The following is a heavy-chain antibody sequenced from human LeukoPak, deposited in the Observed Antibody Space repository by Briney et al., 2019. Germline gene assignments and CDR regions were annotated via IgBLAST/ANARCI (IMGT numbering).Heavy chain of an antibody. CDR3: ARDRVDSSGYYYYYGTDV. Sequence: PSETLSLTCTVSGGSISSYYWSWIRQPAGKGLEWIGRIYTSGSTNYNPSLRSRVTMSVDTSKNQFSLKLTSVTAADTAVYYCARDRVDSSGYYYYYGTDVWGQGTTVTVSS. V-gene: IGHV4-4*07. CDR2: IYTSGST. J-gene: IGHJ6*02. D-gene: IGHD6-19*01. CDR1: GGSISSYY.